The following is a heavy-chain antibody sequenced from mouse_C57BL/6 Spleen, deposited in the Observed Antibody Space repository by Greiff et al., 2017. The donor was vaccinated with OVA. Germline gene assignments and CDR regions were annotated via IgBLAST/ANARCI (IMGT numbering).Heavy chain of an antibody. CDR3: ARPNTYAMDY. V-gene: IGHV5-6*01. CDR1: GFTFSSYG. D-gene: IGHD5-1-1*01. J-gene: IGHJ4*01. Sequence: EVQRVEYGGDLVKPGGSLKLSCAASGFTFSSYGMSWVRQTPDKRLEWVATISSGGSYTYYPDSVKGRFTISRDNAKNTLYLQMSSLKSEDTAMYYCARPNTYAMDYWGQGTSVTVSS. CDR2: ISSGGSYT.